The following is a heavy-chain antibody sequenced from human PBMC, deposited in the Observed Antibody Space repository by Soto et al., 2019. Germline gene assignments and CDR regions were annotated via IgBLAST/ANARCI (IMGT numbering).Heavy chain of an antibody. V-gene: IGHV3-74*01. CDR1: GFTFSDYW. Sequence: EVQLVESGGGLVQPGGSLRLSCAASGFTFSDYWMHWVRQAPGKGLEWVSRIKRDGSTTNYADSVKGRFTISRDNAKNTLYLEMNSLRVEDTADYYCARGPINDYYEDVWGKGTTVTVSS. J-gene: IGHJ6*03. CDR2: IKRDGSTT. CDR3: ARGPINDYYEDV. D-gene: IGHD3-9*01.